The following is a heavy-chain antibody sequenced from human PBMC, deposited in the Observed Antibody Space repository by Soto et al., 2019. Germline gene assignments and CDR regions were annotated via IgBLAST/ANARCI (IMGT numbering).Heavy chain of an antibody. CDR2: ISAYNGNT. D-gene: IGHD6-6*01. Sequence: ASVKVSCKASGYTFTSYGISWVRQAPGQGLEWMGWISAYNGNTNYAQKLQGRVTMTTDTSTSTAYMELRSLSSDDTAVYYCARDSSSSLFVDYYGMDVWGQGTTVTVSS. J-gene: IGHJ6*02. CDR3: ARDSSSSLFVDYYGMDV. V-gene: IGHV1-18*01. CDR1: GYTFTSYG.